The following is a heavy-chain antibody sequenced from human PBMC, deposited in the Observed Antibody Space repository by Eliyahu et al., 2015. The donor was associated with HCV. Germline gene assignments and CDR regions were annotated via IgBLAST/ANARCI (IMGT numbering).Heavy chain of an antibody. CDR1: GGSISSYY. V-gene: IGHV4-59*01. CDR3: ASGGGGIAVAGTGGWFDP. D-gene: IGHD6-19*01. J-gene: IGHJ5*02. CDR2: IXYSGST. Sequence: QVQLQESGPGLVKPSETLSLTCTXSGGSISSYYWGWIRXPPGKGLEWIGYIXYSGSTPYNPAXKSRVTISLDTSKNQFSLKLSSVTAADTAVYYCASGGGGIAVAGTGGWFDPWGQGTLVTVSS.